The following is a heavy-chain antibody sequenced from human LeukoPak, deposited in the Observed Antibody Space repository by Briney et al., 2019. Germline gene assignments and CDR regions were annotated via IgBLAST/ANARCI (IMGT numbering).Heavy chain of an antibody. J-gene: IGHJ1*01. Sequence: GGSLRLSCVASGFTFSGAWMHWVRQAPGKGLVWVSRINNDGSYTKYADSVKGRLTISRDNAKSTLYLQMNNLRVEDTAVYYCARVSGPGMNEYFHLWGQGTLVTVSS. CDR1: GFTFSGAW. CDR3: ARVSGPGMNEYFHL. CDR2: INNDGSYT. D-gene: IGHD3-10*01. V-gene: IGHV3-74*01.